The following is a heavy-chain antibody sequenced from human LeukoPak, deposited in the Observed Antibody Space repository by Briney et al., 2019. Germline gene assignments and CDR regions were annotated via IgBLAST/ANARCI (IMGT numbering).Heavy chain of an antibody. Sequence: GESLKISCKGSGYSFTSYWIGWVRQMPGKGLEWMGIIYPGDSDTRYSPSFQGQVTISADKSISTAYLQWSSLKASDTAMYYCARCFSTGTITGWFDPWGQGTLVTVSS. J-gene: IGHJ5*02. CDR1: GYSFTSYW. CDR2: IYPGDSDT. V-gene: IGHV5-51*01. CDR3: ARCFSTGTITGWFDP. D-gene: IGHD1-7*01.